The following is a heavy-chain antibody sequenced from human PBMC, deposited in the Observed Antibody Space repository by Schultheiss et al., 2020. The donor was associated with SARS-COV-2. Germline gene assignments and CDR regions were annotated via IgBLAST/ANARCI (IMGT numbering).Heavy chain of an antibody. D-gene: IGHD3-9*01. V-gene: IGHV3-73*01. CDR3: ARDRRYYDILTVPQTYYYYMDV. CDR1: GFTFTSYS. J-gene: IGHJ6*03. Sequence: GGSLRLSCAASGFTFTSYSMNWVRQAPGKGLEWVGRIRSKANSYATAYAASVKGRFTISRDDSKNTAYLQMNSLKTEDTAVYYCARDRRYYDILTVPQTYYYYMDVWGKGTTVTVSS. CDR2: IRSKANSYAT.